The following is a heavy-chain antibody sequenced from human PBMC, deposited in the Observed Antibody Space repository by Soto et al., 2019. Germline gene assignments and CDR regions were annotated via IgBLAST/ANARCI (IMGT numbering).Heavy chain of an antibody. CDR1: GFTFSNYW. V-gene: IGHV3-74*01. CDR3: VRHSHGDY. Sequence: EVQLVESGGGLVQPGGSLRLSCAGSGFTFSNYWMHWVRQAPGKGLEWVSRIDHDGPTDYADSVRGRFTISRDNPENTLYLQMNSLRPEDTAVYYCVRHSHGDYWGQGTLVTVSS. J-gene: IGHJ4*02. D-gene: IGHD1-26*01. CDR2: IDHDGPT.